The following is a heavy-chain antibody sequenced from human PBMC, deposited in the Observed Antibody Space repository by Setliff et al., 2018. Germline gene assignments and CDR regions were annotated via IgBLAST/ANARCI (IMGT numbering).Heavy chain of an antibody. Sequence: SETLSLTCGVSGGSISPYFWSWIRQPPGKGLEWIGYIYHNGNTNFNPSLKTRLTMSVDTSKNQFALNLRSVTAADTAVYYCVRDRTAYSYGLDVWGQGTTVTVSS. J-gene: IGHJ6*02. CDR3: VRDRTAYSYGLDV. CDR1: GGSISPYF. D-gene: IGHD5-18*01. CDR2: IYHNGNT. V-gene: IGHV4-59*01.